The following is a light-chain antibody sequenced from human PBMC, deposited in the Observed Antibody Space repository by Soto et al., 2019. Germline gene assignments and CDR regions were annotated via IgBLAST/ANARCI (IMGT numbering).Light chain of an antibody. CDR3: QKYESDPFK. J-gene: IGKJ3*01. CDR2: GAS. V-gene: IGKV1-27*01. CDR1: QGISNY. Sequence: DIQMTQSPSSLSASVGDRVTITCRASQGISNYLAWYQQKPGEVPELLIYGASTLQSGGTSRFNGSGSGTDFTLSISSLRPEDVATDYCQKYESDPFKFGPGTKVEIK.